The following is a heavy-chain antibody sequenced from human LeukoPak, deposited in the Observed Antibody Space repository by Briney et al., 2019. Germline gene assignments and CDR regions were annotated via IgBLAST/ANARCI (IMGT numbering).Heavy chain of an antibody. Sequence: GGSLRLSCAVSGFTFSGFWMSWSRQAPGKGLEWVSTISGGGGNTYYADSVKGRFTISRDDSKNTLYLQMNSLRVEDTVVFFSAKGTGENYYGMDVWGQGTTVTVSS. J-gene: IGHJ6*02. CDR3: AKGTGENYYGMDV. D-gene: IGHD7-27*01. V-gene: IGHV3-23*01. CDR1: GFTFSGFW. CDR2: ISGGGGNT.